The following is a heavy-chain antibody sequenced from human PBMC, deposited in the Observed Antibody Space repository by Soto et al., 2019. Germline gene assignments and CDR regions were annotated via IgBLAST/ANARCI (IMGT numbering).Heavy chain of an antibody. J-gene: IGHJ4*02. CDR1: GGSISSYY. Sequence: QVQLQESGPGLVKPSETLSLTCTVSGGSISSYYWSWIRQPPGKGLEWIGYIYYSGSTNYNPSLKSRVNLSVGPSQEQFPPEAGSGAAAEPGVEFCWGGGERGAFAPGQWGQGTLVTVSS. D-gene: IGHD1-26*01. CDR3: WGGGERGAFAPGQ. V-gene: IGHV4-59*01. CDR2: IYYSGST.